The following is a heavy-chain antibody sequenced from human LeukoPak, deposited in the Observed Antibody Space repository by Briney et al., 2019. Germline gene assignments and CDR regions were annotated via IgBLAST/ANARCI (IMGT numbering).Heavy chain of an antibody. V-gene: IGHV3-23*01. J-gene: IGHJ4*02. CDR2: ISGSGGST. Sequence: PGGSLRLSCAASGFTFSSYAMSWVRQAPGKGLEWVSAISGSGGSTYDADSVKGRFTISRDNSKNTLYLQMNSLRAEDTAVYYCAKELYCGGDCYSDYFDYWGQGTLVTVSS. CDR3: AKELYCGGDCYSDYFDY. CDR1: GFTFSSYA. D-gene: IGHD2-21*02.